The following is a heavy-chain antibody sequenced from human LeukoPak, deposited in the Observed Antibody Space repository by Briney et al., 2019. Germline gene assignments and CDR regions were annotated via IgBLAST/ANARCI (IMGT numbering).Heavy chain of an antibody. D-gene: IGHD2-15*01. J-gene: IGHJ4*02. CDR3: ARVKRDCSGGTCYSYDY. CDR1: RFTFNTYA. CDR2: ISGNGDIT. V-gene: IGHV3-23*01. Sequence: GGSLRLSCAASRFTFNTYAVNWVRQAPGKGLEWVSTISGNGDITYYANSVRGRFTISRDNSKNTLYLQMNSLRAEDTAVYYCARVKRDCSGGTCYSYDYWGQGTLVTVSS.